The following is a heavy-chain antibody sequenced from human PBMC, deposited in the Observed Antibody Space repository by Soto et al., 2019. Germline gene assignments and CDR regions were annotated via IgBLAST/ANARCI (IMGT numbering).Heavy chain of an antibody. Sequence: QVQLQESGPGLVKPSETLSLTCTVSGGSVSSGSYYWSWIRQPPGKGLEWIGYIYYSGSTNYNASLKSRVTISVDTSKNQFSLKLSSVTAADTAVYYCARDTLAGGFYWGQGTLVTVSS. CDR3: ARDTLAGGFY. CDR1: GGSVSSGSYY. J-gene: IGHJ4*02. V-gene: IGHV4-61*01. CDR2: IYYSGST. D-gene: IGHD6-19*01.